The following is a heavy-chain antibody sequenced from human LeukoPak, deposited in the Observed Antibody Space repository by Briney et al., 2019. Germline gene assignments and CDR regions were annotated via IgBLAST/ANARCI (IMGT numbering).Heavy chain of an antibody. Sequence: GGSLRLSCAASGFTFSSYAMCWVRQAPGKGLEWVSAISGSGGSTYYADSVKGRFTISRDNSKNTLYLQMNSLRAEDTAVYYCAKFWSGYPVYFQHWGQGTLVTVSS. D-gene: IGHD3-3*01. V-gene: IGHV3-23*01. J-gene: IGHJ1*01. CDR3: AKFWSGYPVYFQH. CDR2: ISGSGGST. CDR1: GFTFSSYA.